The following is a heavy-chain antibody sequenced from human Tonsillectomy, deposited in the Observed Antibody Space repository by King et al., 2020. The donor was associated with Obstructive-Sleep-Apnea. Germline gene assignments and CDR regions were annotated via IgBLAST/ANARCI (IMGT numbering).Heavy chain of an antibody. CDR2: IISSTGTI. V-gene: IGHV3-48*04. D-gene: IGHD3-16*01. CDR3: ATGGPDAFDF. J-gene: IGHJ3*01. CDR1: GITFSSYS. Sequence: VQLVESGGGLVQPGGSLRLSCAAAGITFSSYSMNWVRQAPGKGLEWVSYIISSTGTIYYADSVKGRFTISRDNAKNSLYLQMNSLRAEDTAVYYCATGGPDAFDFWGRGTMVTVSS.